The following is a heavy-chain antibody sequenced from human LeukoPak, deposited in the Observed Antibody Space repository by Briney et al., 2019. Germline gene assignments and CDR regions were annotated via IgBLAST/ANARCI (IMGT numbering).Heavy chain of an antibody. J-gene: IGHJ4*02. D-gene: IGHD2-15*01. V-gene: IGHV3-11*05. Sequence: PGGSLRLSCAASGFTFSDYYMSWIRQAPGKGLEWVSYISSSSSYTNYADSVKGRFTISRDNAKNSLYLQMNSLRAEDTAVYYCARGTARSHLVVDYWGQGTLVTVSS. CDR3: ARGTARSHLVVDY. CDR1: GFTFSDYY. CDR2: ISSSSSYT.